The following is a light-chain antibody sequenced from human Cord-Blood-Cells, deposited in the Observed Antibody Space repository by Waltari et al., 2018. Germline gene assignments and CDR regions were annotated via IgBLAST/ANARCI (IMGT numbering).Light chain of an antibody. CDR2: AAS. CDR1: QSISSY. J-gene: IGKJ3*01. V-gene: IGKV1-39*01. Sequence: DIQMTQSPSSLSASVGDRVTITCRASQSISSYLNWYQQKPGKAAKLLIYAASSLQIGVPSRFSGSGSGTDFTLTSSSLQPEDFATYYCQQSYSTPFTCGPGTKVDIK. CDR3: QQSYSTPFT.